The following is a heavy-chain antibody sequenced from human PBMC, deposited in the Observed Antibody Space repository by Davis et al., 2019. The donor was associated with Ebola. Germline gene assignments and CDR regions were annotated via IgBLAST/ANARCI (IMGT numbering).Heavy chain of an antibody. V-gene: IGHV1-18*01. Sequence: ASVKVSCKASGYTFTNFGITWVRQAPGQGLEWMGWVGASNNKTNYAQKFQGRVALTTDTSTSTAYMELRSLTSDDTAVYFCVRTTYTWNRDWGQGALVTVSS. CDR1: GYTFTNFG. CDR2: VGASNNKT. CDR3: VRTTYTWNRD. J-gene: IGHJ4*02. D-gene: IGHD1/OR15-1a*01.